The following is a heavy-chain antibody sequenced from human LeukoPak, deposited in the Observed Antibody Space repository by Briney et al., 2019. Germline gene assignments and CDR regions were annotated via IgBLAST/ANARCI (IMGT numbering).Heavy chain of an antibody. J-gene: IGHJ4*02. D-gene: IGHD1-26*01. Sequence: GGSLRLSCAASGFTFSSYSMNWVRQAPGKGLEWVSSISSSSSYIYYADSVKGRFTISRDNAKNSLYLQMNSLRAEDTAVYYCAREGGFGGNLRPLYFDYWGQGNLVTVSS. CDR3: AREGGFGGNLRPLYFDY. V-gene: IGHV3-21*01. CDR2: ISSSSSYI. CDR1: GFTFSSYS.